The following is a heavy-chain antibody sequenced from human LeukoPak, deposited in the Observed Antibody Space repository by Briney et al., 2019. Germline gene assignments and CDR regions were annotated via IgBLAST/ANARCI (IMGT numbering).Heavy chain of an antibody. Sequence: SETLSLTCTVSGGSISSSSYYWGWIRQPPGKGLEWIGSIYYSGSTYYNPSLKSRVTISVDTSKNQFSLKLSSVTAADTAVYYCARGADELDYWGQGTLVTVSS. CDR1: GGSISSSSYY. CDR3: ARGADELDY. CDR2: IYYSGST. V-gene: IGHV4-39*01. J-gene: IGHJ4*02.